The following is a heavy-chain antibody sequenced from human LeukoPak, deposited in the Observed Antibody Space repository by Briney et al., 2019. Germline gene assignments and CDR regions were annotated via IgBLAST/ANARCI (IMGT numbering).Heavy chain of an antibody. V-gene: IGHV3-21*01. CDR2: ISSSSSYI. CDR1: GFTFSSYS. J-gene: IGHJ4*02. Sequence: GGSLRLSCAASGFTFSSYSMNWVRQAPGKGLEWVSSISSSSSYIYHADSVKGRFTISRDNAKNSLYLQMNSLRAEDTAVYYCARRRSEDYWGQGTLVTVSS. CDR3: ARRRSEDY.